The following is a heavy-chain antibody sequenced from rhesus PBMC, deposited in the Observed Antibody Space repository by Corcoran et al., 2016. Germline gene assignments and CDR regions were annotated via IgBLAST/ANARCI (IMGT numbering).Heavy chain of an antibody. J-gene: IGHJ4*01. D-gene: IGHD4-35*01. CDR3: ARVSPYGNYVDY. Sequence: QLQLQESGPGLVKPSETLSLTCAVSGGSISSNYWSWIRQPPGKGLEWIGRISGIGGRTDYNPSLTRRVTISTDTSKNHFSLKLSSVTAADTAVYYCARVSPYGNYVDYWGQGVLVTVSS. V-gene: IGHV4-173*01. CDR1: GGSISSNY. CDR2: ISGIGGRT.